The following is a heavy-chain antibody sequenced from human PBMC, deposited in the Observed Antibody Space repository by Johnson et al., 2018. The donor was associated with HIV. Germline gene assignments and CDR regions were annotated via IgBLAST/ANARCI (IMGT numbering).Heavy chain of an antibody. D-gene: IGHD3-16*02. CDR1: GFTFSYYY. CDR2: ISSRGIPT. V-gene: IGHV3-11*04. J-gene: IGHJ3*02. CDR3: AREARGLWRLRLGELSFLPNLHAFDI. Sequence: QVQLVESGGGLVKPGGSLRLSCAASGFTFSYYYMGWIRQTPGKGLEWISYISSRGIPTYYPGSVKGRFTISRENAKNSLYLQMNRLRSGDTAVYYCAREARGLWRLRLGELSFLPNLHAFDIWGQGTMVTVSS.